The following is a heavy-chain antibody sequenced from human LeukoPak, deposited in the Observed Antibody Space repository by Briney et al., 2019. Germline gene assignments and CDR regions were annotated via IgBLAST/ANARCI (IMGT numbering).Heavy chain of an antibody. Sequence: ASVKVSCKASGYTFTSYYMHWVRQAPGQGLEWMGIINPSGGSTSYAQKFQGRVTMTRDTSTSTVYMELSSLRSEDTAVYYCARDSEMATITPYYYYGMDVWGQGATVTVSS. CDR2: INPSGGST. J-gene: IGHJ6*02. CDR3: ARDSEMATITPYYYYGMDV. D-gene: IGHD5-24*01. V-gene: IGHV1-46*01. CDR1: GYTFTSYY.